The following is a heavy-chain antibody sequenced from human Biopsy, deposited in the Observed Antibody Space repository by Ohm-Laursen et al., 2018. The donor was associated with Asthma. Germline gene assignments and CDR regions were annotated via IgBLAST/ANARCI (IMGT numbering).Heavy chain of an antibody. CDR3: ARGPNYHGSGRAPIGMDV. J-gene: IGHJ6*02. Sequence: GTLSLTWTVSGGSVSTGSYYWSWIRQPPGKGLEWLGYIYYTGSDNYNPSLKSRVTISVDTSKNQFSLRLNSVTAANTAVYYCARGPNYHGSGRAPIGMDVWGQGTTVTVSS. CDR1: GGSVSTGSYY. V-gene: IGHV4-61*01. D-gene: IGHD3-10*01. CDR2: IYYTGSD.